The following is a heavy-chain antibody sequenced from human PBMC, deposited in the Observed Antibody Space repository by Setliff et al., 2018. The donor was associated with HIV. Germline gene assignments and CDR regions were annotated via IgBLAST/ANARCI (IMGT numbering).Heavy chain of an antibody. D-gene: IGHD3-22*01. Sequence: SETLSLTCTISGGSISSYCWNWIRQPPGKGLEWIGYIFASGSTYYNPSLKSRVTISVDTSENQFSLRLNSVTAADTAVYYCARYRYYYDSSGYGRWFDPWGQGTLVTVSS. CDR2: IFASGST. CDR3: ARYRYYYDSSGYGRWFDP. V-gene: IGHV4-4*08. J-gene: IGHJ5*02. CDR1: GGSISSYC.